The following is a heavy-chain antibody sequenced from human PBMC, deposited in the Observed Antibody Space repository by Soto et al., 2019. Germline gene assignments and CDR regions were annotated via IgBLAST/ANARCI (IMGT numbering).Heavy chain of an antibody. CDR1: GGSISIGTYS. CDR2: IYHSGST. CDR3: ARGLAFDI. V-gene: IGHV4-30-2*01. J-gene: IGHJ3*02. Sequence: SETLSVPCAFSGGSISIGTYSWSWIRQPPGKGLEWIGYIYHSGSTYYNPSLKSRITISVDRSKNQFSLKLSSVTAAHTAVYYSARGLAFDIWGQGTMVTFSS.